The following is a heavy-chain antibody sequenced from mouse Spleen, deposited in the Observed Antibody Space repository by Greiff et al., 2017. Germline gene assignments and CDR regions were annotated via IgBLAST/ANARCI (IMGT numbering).Heavy chain of an antibody. Sequence: VKVVESGPGLVAPSQSLSITCTVSGFSLTNYAVHWVRQSPGKGLEWLGVIWSDGSTDYTAAFISRLSISKDNSKSQVFFKMNSLQADDTAIYYCARIRGYWGQGTLVTVSA. V-gene: IGHV2-4-1*01. J-gene: IGHJ3*01. CDR1: GFSLTNYA. CDR3: ARIRGY. CDR2: IWSDGST.